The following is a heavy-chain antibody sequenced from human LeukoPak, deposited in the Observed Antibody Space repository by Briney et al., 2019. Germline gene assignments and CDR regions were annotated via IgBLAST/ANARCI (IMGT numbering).Heavy chain of an antibody. CDR1: GFTYGRYW. Sequence: GGPLTLSCAASGFTYGRYWVRWLRQSPGKALEGVANINQCGVDKPYVDSVKGQFTISRDNAKISLYLQMNSLRAEDTAVYYCVRESRSGSYSGYWGQGTLVTVSS. J-gene: IGHJ4*02. CDR2: INQCGVDK. D-gene: IGHD1-26*01. CDR3: VRESRSGSYSGY. V-gene: IGHV3-7*01.